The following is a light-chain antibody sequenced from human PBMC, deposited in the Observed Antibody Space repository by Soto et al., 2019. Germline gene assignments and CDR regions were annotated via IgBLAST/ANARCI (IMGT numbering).Light chain of an antibody. V-gene: IGKV1-27*01. CDR1: QGIYNY. CDR2: AAS. J-gene: IGKJ3*01. Sequence: DTQMTQSPSSLSASVGVRVTITCRASQGIYNYLAWYQQKPEKVPKIMIYAASSLVSGVPSRFSGSGSETDFTLTISRLQPEDVATYYCQKCNSAPYTLGPGTKVDIK. CDR3: QKCNSAPYT.